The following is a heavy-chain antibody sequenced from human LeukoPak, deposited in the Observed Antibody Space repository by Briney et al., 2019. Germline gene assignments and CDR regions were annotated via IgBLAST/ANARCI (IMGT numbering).Heavy chain of an antibody. D-gene: IGHD3-10*01. CDR2: IFTSGGT. Sequence: SETLSLTCPVAGGSISSHYWSWIRQPAGKGLEWIGLIFTSGGTNYNPSLKSRVTMSVGTSKNPFSLKLSSVTAADTAVYYCARDYPNYYGSGSYYRGVNWFDPWGQGTLVTVSS. CDR1: GGSISSHY. V-gene: IGHV4-4*07. CDR3: ARDYPNYYGSGSYYRGVNWFDP. J-gene: IGHJ5*02.